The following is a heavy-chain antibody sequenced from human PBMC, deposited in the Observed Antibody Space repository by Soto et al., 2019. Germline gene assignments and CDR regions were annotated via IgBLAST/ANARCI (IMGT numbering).Heavy chain of an antibody. CDR2: IYYSGST. Sequence: SETLSLTCTVVGGTISSSSYYWGWIRQPPGKGLEWIGSIYYSGSTYYNPSLKSRVTISVDTSKNQFSLKLSSVTAADTAVYYCARRKQNYYYYGMDVWGQGTTVTVSS. J-gene: IGHJ6*02. CDR1: GGTISSSSYY. V-gene: IGHV4-39*01. CDR3: ARRKQNYYYYGMDV.